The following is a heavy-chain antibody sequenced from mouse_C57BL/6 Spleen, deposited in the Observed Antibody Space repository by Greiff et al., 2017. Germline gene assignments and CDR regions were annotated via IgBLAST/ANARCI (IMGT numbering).Heavy chain of an antibody. V-gene: IGHV3-6*01. CDR1: GYSITSGYY. CDR2: ISYDGSN. J-gene: IGHJ2*01. D-gene: IGHD2-5*01. Sequence: ESGPGLVKPSQSLSLTCSVTGYSITSGYYWNWIRQFPGNKLEWMGYISYDGSNNYNPSLKNRNSITRDTSKNQFFLKLNSVTTEDTATYYCARDSFYSNYYFDYWGQGTTLTVSS. CDR3: ARDSFYSNYYFDY.